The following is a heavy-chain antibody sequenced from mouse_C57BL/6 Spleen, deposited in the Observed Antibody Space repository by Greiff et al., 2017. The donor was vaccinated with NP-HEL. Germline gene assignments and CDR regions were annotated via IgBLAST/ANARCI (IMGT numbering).Heavy chain of an antibody. D-gene: IGHD2-3*01. V-gene: IGHV2-2*01. CDR1: GFSLTSYG. CDR3: ARIDDGYYVGAMDY. Sequence: VKLMESGPGLVQPSQSLSITCTVSGFSLTSYGVHWVRQSPGKGLEWLGVIWSGGSTDYNAAFISRLSISKDNSKSQVFFKMNSLQADDTAIYYCARIDDGYYVGAMDYWGQGISVTVSS. CDR2: IWSGGST. J-gene: IGHJ4*01.